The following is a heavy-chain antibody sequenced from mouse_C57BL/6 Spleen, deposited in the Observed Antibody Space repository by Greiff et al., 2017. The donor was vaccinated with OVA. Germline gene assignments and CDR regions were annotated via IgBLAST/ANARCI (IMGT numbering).Heavy chain of an antibody. J-gene: IGHJ1*03. CDR3: ARSYYGSSSPHWYFDV. CDR1: GYTFTSYD. CDR2: IYPRDGST. D-gene: IGHD1-1*01. V-gene: IGHV1-85*01. Sequence: QVHVKQSGPELVKPGASVKLSCKASGYTFTSYDINWVKQRPGQGLEWIGWIYPRDGSTKYNEKFKGKATLTVDTSSSTAYMELHSLTSEDSAVYFCARSYYGSSSPHWYFDVWGTGTTVTVSS.